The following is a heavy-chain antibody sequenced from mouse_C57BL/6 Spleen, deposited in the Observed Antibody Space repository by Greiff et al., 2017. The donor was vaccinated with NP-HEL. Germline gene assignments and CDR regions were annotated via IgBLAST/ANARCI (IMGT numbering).Heavy chain of an antibody. Sequence: QVQLLQSGAELVKPGASVKISCKASGYAFSSYWMNWVKQRPGKGLEWIGQIFPGDGDTNYNGKFKGKATLTADKSSSTAYMQLSSLTSEDSAVYFCAAKTYGSSPAWFAYWGQGTLVTVSA. CDR2: IFPGDGDT. V-gene: IGHV1-80*01. J-gene: IGHJ3*01. D-gene: IGHD1-1*01. CDR3: AAKTYGSSPAWFAY. CDR1: GYAFSSYW.